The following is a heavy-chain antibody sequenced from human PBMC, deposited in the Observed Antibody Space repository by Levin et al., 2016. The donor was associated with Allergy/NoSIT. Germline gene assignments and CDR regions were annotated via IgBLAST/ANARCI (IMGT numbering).Heavy chain of an antibody. CDR2: ISGNNGNT. V-gene: IGHV1-18*01. Sequence: ASVKVSCKASGGTFSSYAISWVRQAPGQGLEWMGWISGNNGNTNYAQRLQGRVTLTTDTSTSTAYMELRSLRSDDTAVYYCARDYSSGYDDYWGQGTLVTVSS. CDR3: ARDYSSGYDDY. D-gene: IGHD3-22*01. CDR1: GGTFSSYA. J-gene: IGHJ4*02.